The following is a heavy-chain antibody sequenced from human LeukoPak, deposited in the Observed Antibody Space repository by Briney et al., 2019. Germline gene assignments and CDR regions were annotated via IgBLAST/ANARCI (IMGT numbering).Heavy chain of an antibody. CDR1: RDSTLRAVYY. D-gene: IGHD4-11*01. Sequence: SETLSHTSIVPRDSTLRAVYYSSSIRQHPGKGLEWIGCIYYSGSTYYNLSLKSRVIISADTSKNHFSLKLSSVTAADTAVYYFAGMREATIVPFFDYWGQGILVTVSS. CDR2: IYYSGST. J-gene: IGHJ4*02. V-gene: IGHV4-31*03. CDR3: AGMREATIVPFFDY.